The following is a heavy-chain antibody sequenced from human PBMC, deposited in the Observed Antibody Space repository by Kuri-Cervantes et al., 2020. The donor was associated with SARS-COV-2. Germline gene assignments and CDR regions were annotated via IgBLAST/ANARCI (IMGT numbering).Heavy chain of an antibody. J-gene: IGHJ6*03. CDR1: GGSFSGYY. CDR3: ARLEVFGVTGYYYMDV. CDR2: INHSGST. D-gene: IGHD3-10*01. Sequence: GSLRLSCAVYGGSFSGYYWSWIRQPPGKGLEWIGEINHSGSTNYNPSLKSRVTISVDTSKTQFSLTLKSVTAADTAVYFCARLEVFGVTGYYYMDVWGKGTTVTVSS. V-gene: IGHV4-34*01.